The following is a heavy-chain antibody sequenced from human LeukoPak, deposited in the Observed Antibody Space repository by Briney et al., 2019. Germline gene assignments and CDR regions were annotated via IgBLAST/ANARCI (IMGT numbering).Heavy chain of an antibody. Sequence: GGSLRLSCAASGFAFSSNWMHWVRQTPGKGLVWVSRINSGGSGTSYADSVEGRFTISRDNAKNSLHLQMNSLRAEDTAVYYCARLSDSSGTPRSDYWGQGTLVTVSS. V-gene: IGHV3-74*01. CDR3: ARLSDSSGTPRSDY. CDR2: INSGGSGT. CDR1: GFAFSSNW. J-gene: IGHJ4*02. D-gene: IGHD3-22*01.